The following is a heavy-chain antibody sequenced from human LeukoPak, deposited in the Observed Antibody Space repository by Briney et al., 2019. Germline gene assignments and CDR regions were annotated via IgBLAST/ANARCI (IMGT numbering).Heavy chain of an antibody. CDR2: ISSSGCTI. V-gene: IGHV3-48*04. D-gene: IGHD3-10*02. Sequence: GGSLRLSCAASGFTFSSHWMNWVRQAPGKGLEWVSYISSSGCTIYYADSVKGRFTISRDNAKNSLYLQMNSLRAEDTAVYYCAELGITMIGGVWGKGTTVTISS. CDR3: AELGITMIGGV. J-gene: IGHJ6*04. CDR1: GFTFSSHW.